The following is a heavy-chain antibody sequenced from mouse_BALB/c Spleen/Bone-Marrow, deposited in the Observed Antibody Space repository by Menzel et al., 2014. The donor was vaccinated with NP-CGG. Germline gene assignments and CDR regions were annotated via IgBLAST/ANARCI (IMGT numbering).Heavy chain of an antibody. CDR1: GFSLTGFG. D-gene: IGHD2-10*02. CDR2: IWGDGTT. J-gene: IGHJ4*01. Sequence: VMLVESGPGLVAPSQSLSITCTVSGFSLTGFGINWIRQPPGKGLEWLGMIWGDGTTDYNSALKSRLSIKKDNSKSQVFLKMNSLQAGDTPRYYCAREKYGNYYAMDYWGQGTSVTVSS. V-gene: IGHV2-6-7*01. CDR3: AREKYGNYYAMDY.